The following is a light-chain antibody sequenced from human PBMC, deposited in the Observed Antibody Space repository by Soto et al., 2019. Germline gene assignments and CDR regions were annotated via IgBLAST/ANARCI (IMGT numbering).Light chain of an antibody. V-gene: IGLV2-14*01. Sequence: ALTQPASVSGSPGQSITISCTGTSSDVGGYNYVSWYQQHPGKAPKLMIYEVSNRPSGVSNRFSGSKSGNTASLTISGLQAEDESDYYCSSYTSISTYVFGTGTKVTVL. CDR3: SSYTSISTYV. CDR2: EVS. J-gene: IGLJ1*01. CDR1: SSDVGGYNY.